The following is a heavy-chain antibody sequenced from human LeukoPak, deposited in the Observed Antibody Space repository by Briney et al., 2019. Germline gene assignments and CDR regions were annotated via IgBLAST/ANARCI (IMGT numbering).Heavy chain of an antibody. Sequence: SETPSLTCTVSGGSISSYYWSWIRQPPGKGLEWIGYIYYSGSTNYNPSLKSRVTISVDTSKNQFSLKLSSVTAADTAVYYCARGGGAYSSPWVDWGQGTLVTVSS. CDR2: IYYSGST. D-gene: IGHD6-13*01. J-gene: IGHJ4*02. CDR1: GGSISSYY. CDR3: ARGGGAYSSPWVD. V-gene: IGHV4-59*01.